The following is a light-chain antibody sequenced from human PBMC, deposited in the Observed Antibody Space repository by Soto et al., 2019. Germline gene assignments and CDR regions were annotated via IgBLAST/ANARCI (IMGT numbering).Light chain of an antibody. CDR3: QQRSHWPPYT. CDR2: DAS. V-gene: IGKV3-11*01. CDR1: QSVSSY. Sequence: EIVLTQSPATLSLSPGERATLSCRASQSVSSYLAWYQQKPGQAPRLLIYDASNRATGIPARFSGSGSGTDFTLPISSLEPEDFAVYYCQQRSHWPPYTFGQGTKLEIQ. J-gene: IGKJ2*01.